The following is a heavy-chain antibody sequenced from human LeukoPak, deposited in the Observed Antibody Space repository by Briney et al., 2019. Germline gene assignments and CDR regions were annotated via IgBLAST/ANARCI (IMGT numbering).Heavy chain of an antibody. D-gene: IGHD6-13*01. V-gene: IGHV4-59*11. CDR3: AREVQRMGISAAATEYSYYYMDV. CDR1: GASISSPY. Sequence: KSSETLSLTCSVSGASISSPYWSWIRQPPGKGLEWIGYIYYTGSTNYNPSLKSRVTISLDTSKNQFSLKLSSVTAADTAMYYCAREVQRMGISAAATEYSYYYMDVWGKGTTVTISS. CDR2: IYYTGST. J-gene: IGHJ6*03.